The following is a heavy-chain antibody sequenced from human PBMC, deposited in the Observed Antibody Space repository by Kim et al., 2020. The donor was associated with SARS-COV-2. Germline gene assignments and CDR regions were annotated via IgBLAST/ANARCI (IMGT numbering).Heavy chain of an antibody. Sequence: SETLSLTCAVYGGSFSGYYWSWIRQPPGKGLEWIGEVNHSGYTNYNPSLRSRVTISIDTSKNHFSLKLNSVTAADTAVYYCARYIGGDRVVPAANHWFDPWGQGTLVTVSS. CDR3: ARYIGGDRVVPAANHWFDP. J-gene: IGHJ5*02. D-gene: IGHD2-2*01. CDR1: GGSFSGYY. CDR2: VNHSGYT. V-gene: IGHV4-34*01.